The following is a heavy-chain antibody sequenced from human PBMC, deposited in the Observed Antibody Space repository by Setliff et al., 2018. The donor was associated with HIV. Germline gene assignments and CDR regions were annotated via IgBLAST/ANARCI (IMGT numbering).Heavy chain of an antibody. CDR3: AKDEGQYYDSTGVEYFDY. Sequence: PGGSLRLSCAASGFTFNTYGMSWVRQAPGKGLEWVSAISGSGGSTYYATSVRGRFTISRDNSKNTLYLQVSSLRAEDTAVYYCAKDEGQYYDSTGVEYFDYWGQGTLVTVSS. V-gene: IGHV3-23*01. J-gene: IGHJ4*02. CDR2: ISGSGGST. D-gene: IGHD3-22*01. CDR1: GFTFNTYG.